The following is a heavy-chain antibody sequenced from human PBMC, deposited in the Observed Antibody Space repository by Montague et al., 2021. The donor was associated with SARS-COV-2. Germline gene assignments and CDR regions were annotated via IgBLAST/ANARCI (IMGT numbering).Heavy chain of an antibody. CDR2: IFYSGTT. V-gene: IGHV4-39*07. J-gene: IGHJ6*02. CDR3: ASDFKYSYAMDV. CDR1: GGSISATSYY. Sequence: SETLSLTCTVSGGSISATSYYWGWIRQPPGKGLEWIASIFYSGTTYYNPSLRSRVTISVQMSKNQFSLTVASVTAADTAIYYCASDFKYSYAMDVWGQGTTVIVSS.